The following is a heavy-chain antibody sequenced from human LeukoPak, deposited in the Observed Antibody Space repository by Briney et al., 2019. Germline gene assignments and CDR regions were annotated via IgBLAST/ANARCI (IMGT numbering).Heavy chain of an antibody. CDR1: GFTFDDYT. V-gene: IGHV3-43*01. Sequence: GGSLRLSCAASGFTFDDYTMHWVRHAPGKGLEWVSLISWDGGSTYYADSVKGRFTISRDNSKNSLYLQMNSLRTEDTALYYCAKDIGILPEYFDYWGQGTLVTVSS. CDR2: ISWDGGST. CDR3: AKDIGILPEYFDY. J-gene: IGHJ4*02.